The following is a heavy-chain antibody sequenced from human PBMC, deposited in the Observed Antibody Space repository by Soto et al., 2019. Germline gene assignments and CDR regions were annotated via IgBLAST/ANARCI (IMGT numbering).Heavy chain of an antibody. Sequence: EVQPVESGGGLVQPGGSLRLSCAASGFTFSSYWMSWVRQAPGKGLEWVANIKQDGSEKYYVDSVKGRFTISRDNAKNSLYLQMNSLRAEDTAVYYCAREGYCTNGVCYRDFDYWGQGTLVTVSS. CDR3: AREGYCTNGVCYRDFDY. D-gene: IGHD2-8*01. J-gene: IGHJ4*02. V-gene: IGHV3-7*03. CDR1: GFTFSSYW. CDR2: IKQDGSEK.